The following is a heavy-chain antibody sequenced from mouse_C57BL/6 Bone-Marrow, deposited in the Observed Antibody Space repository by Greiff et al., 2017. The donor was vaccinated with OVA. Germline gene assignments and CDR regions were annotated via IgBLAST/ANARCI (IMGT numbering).Heavy chain of an antibody. Sequence: EVMLVESGPELVKPGASVKIPCKASGYTFTDYNMDWVKQSHGQSLEWIGDINPNNGGTIYNQKFKGKATLTVDKSSSTAYMELRSLTSEDTAVYYCARAIYGSSYWYFDVWGTGTTVTVSS. D-gene: IGHD1-1*01. V-gene: IGHV1-18*01. CDR3: ARAIYGSSYWYFDV. J-gene: IGHJ1*03. CDR2: INPNNGGT. CDR1: GYTFTDYN.